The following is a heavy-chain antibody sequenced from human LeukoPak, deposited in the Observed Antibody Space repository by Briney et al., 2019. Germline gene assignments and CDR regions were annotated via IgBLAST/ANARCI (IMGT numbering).Heavy chain of an antibody. D-gene: IGHD3-10*01. CDR3: ARGIQVLVRGVTTNWFDP. CDR2: IYYSGST. J-gene: IGHJ5*02. CDR1: GGSISSSSYY. Sequence: SETLSLTCTVSGGSISSSSYYWGWIRQPPGKGLEWIGSIYYSGSTYYNPSLKSRVTISVDTSKNQFSLKLSSVTAADTAVYYCARGIQVLVRGVTTNWFDPWGQGTLVTVSS. V-gene: IGHV4-39*07.